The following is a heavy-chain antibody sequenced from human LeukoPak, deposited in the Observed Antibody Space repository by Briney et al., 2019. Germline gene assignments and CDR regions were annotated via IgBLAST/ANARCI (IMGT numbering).Heavy chain of an antibody. CDR1: GGTFSSYA. J-gene: IGHJ4*02. CDR2: IIPIFGTT. D-gene: IGHD4-23*01. CDR3: ARSGDGNLQDY. V-gene: IGHV1-69*06. Sequence: GASVKVSCKASGGTFSSYAISWVRQAPGQGLEWMGGIIPIFGTTNYSQNFQGRVTNTADKSTNTAFMELSSLRSDDTAVYYCARSGDGNLQDYWGQGTLVTVSS.